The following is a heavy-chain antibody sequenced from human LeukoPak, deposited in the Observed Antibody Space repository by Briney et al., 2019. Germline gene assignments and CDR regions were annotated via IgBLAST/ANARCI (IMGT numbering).Heavy chain of an antibody. Sequence: SVKVSCKASGGTFSSYAISWVRQAPGQGLEWMGGIIPIFGTANYAQKFQGRVTITADESTSTACMELSSLRSEDTAVYYCARDLGDYVWGSYRQGDVDYWGQGTLVTVSS. CDR3: ARDLGDYVWGSYRQGDVDY. CDR1: GGTFSSYA. D-gene: IGHD3-16*02. V-gene: IGHV1-69*13. J-gene: IGHJ4*02. CDR2: IIPIFGTA.